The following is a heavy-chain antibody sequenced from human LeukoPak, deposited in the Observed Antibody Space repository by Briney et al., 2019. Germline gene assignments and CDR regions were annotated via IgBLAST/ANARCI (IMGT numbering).Heavy chain of an antibody. CDR1: GGSISSFY. Sequence: SETLSLTCTVSGGSISSFYWSWIRQPPGKGLEWIGYIYYSRSTNYNPSLKSRVTISVDTSKNQFSLKLSSVTAADTAVYYCARDVPAAIWGQGTMVTVSS. CDR2: IYYSRST. V-gene: IGHV4-59*01. CDR3: ARDVPAAI. J-gene: IGHJ3*02. D-gene: IGHD6-25*01.